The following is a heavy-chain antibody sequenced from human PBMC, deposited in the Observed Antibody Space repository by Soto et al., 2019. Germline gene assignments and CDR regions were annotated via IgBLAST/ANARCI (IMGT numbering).Heavy chain of an antibody. J-gene: IGHJ4*02. CDR2: ISASGGST. CDR3: AKALVVVAPASKFDD. CDR1: GFTFSNFA. Sequence: EVQLLESGGHLVQSGGSLRLSCAASGFTFSNFAMSWVRQAPGKGLEWVSGISASGGSTNYADSVRGRFTISRDNSENTLFLEMNSLRGEDTAVYYCAKALVVVAPASKFDDWSQGTLVTVSS. D-gene: IGHD2-15*01. V-gene: IGHV3-23*01.